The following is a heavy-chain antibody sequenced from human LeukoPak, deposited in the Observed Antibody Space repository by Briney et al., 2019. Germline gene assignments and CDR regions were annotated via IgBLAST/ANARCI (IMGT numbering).Heavy chain of an antibody. Sequence: ASVKVSCKASGYTFTDYYIHWVRQAPGQGLEWMGCINPNSGGTNYAEKFQGRVTMTRGTSISTAYMELSRLRSDDTAVYYCARVSSEPMGATDYWGQGTLVTVSS. CDR2: INPNSGGT. D-gene: IGHD1-14*01. J-gene: IGHJ4*02. CDR1: GYTFTDYY. V-gene: IGHV1-2*02. CDR3: ARVSSEPMGATDY.